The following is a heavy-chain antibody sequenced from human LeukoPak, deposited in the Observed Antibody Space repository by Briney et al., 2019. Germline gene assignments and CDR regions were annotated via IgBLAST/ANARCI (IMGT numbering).Heavy chain of an antibody. Sequence: GGSLRLSCAASGFIFNSYEMNWVRQAPGKGLEWVSFISYSGNSVYYADSVKGRFTISRDNAKNSLYLQMNSLRAEDTAVYYCAGDNIENGDLVYLDPWGQGTLVTVSS. CDR3: AGDNIENGDLVYLDP. J-gene: IGHJ5*02. V-gene: IGHV3-48*03. CDR1: GFIFNSYE. D-gene: IGHD4-17*01. CDR2: ISYSGNSV.